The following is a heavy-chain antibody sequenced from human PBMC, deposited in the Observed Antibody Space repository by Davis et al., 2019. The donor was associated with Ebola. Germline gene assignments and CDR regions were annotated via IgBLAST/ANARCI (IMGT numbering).Heavy chain of an antibody. CDR2: ISSSSSYI. D-gene: IGHD4-23*01. CDR1: GFTFSSYS. Sequence: GESLKISCAAFGFTFSSYSMNWVRQAPGKGLEWVSSISSSSSYIYYADSVKGRFTISRDNAKNSLYLQMNSLRAEDTAVYYCARERNYGGSLDYWGQGTLVTVSS. J-gene: IGHJ4*02. V-gene: IGHV3-21*01. CDR3: ARERNYGGSLDY.